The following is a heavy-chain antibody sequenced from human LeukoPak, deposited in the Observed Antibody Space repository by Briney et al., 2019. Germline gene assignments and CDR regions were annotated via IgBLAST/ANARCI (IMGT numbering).Heavy chain of an antibody. Sequence: PSETLSLTCTVSGSSISSFYWSWIRQPPGKELEWIGYIYYSGSTNYNPSLKSRLTISVDTSKNQFSLKLSSVTAADTAVYYCARSGYYYDSSDYSRFDYWGQGTLVTVSS. CDR3: ARSGYYYDSSDYSRFDY. CDR2: IYYSGST. V-gene: IGHV4-59*01. D-gene: IGHD3-22*01. CDR1: GSSISSFY. J-gene: IGHJ4*02.